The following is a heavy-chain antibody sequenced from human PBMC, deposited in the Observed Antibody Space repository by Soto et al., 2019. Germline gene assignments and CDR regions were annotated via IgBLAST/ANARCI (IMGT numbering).Heavy chain of an antibody. Sequence: GASVKVSCKASGGTFSSYAISWVRQAPGQGLEWMGWISAYNGNTNYAQKLQGRVTMTTDTSTSTAYMELRSLRSDDTAVYYCARNPILTGYYTSEYFQHWGQGTLVTVSS. V-gene: IGHV1-18*01. D-gene: IGHD3-9*01. CDR1: GGTFSSYA. CDR2: ISAYNGNT. J-gene: IGHJ1*01. CDR3: ARNPILTGYYTSEYFQH.